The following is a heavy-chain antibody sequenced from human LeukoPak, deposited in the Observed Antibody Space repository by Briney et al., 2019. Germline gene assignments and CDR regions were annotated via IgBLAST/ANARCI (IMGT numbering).Heavy chain of an antibody. CDR3: ARESPGATRDY. CDR1: GFTFSSYE. J-gene: IGHJ4*02. CDR2: ISSSGSTI. Sequence: GGSLRLSCAASGFTFSSYEMNRVRQAPGKGLEWVSYISSSGSTIYYADSVKGRFTISRDNAKNSLYLQMDSLRAEDTAVYYCARESPGATRDYWGQGTLVTVS. V-gene: IGHV3-48*03. D-gene: IGHD1-26*01.